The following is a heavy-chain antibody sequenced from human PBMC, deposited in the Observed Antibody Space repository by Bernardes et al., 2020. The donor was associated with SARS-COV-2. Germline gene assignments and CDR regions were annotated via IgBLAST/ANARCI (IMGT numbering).Heavy chain of an antibody. J-gene: IGHJ3*02. CDR1: GFSFSAYW. CDR3: ASGRPVPI. Sequence: GGSLRLSCAASGFSFSAYWMSWVRQAPGKGLEWVANINQDGSQKYYVDSVKGRFTISRDNAKNSVYLQMNSLRAEDTVVYYCASGRPVPIWGQGTMVTVSP. D-gene: IGHD2-2*01. V-gene: IGHV3-7*01. CDR2: INQDGSQK.